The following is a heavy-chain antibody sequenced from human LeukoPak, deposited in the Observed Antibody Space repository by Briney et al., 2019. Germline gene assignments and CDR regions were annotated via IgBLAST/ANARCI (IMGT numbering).Heavy chain of an antibody. CDR3: ARDREHGTQDS. CDR2: IYHSGST. Sequence: SETLSLTCTVSGYSISSGYYWGWIRPPPGKGLEWIGSIYHSGSTYYNPSLKSRFTISVDTSKNQFSLKLRSVTAADTAVYYCARDREHGTQDSWGQGTLVTVS. D-gene: IGHD1-26*01. V-gene: IGHV4-38-2*02. J-gene: IGHJ4*02. CDR1: GYSISSGYY.